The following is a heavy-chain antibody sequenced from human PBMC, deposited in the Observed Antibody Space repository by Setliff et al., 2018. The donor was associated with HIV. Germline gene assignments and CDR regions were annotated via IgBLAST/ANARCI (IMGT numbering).Heavy chain of an antibody. CDR3: ARSVVVVTVEWFDP. D-gene: IGHD2-21*02. Sequence: LSLTCAVYGGSFSDYSWTWVRQSPGKGLEWIGELYHSGSTNYSPSLKSRVTISVDKSMNQFSLKLSSVTAADTAVYYCARSVVVVTVEWFDPWGQGTLVTVSS. V-gene: IGHV4-34*01. J-gene: IGHJ5*02. CDR1: GGSFSDYS. CDR2: LYHSGST.